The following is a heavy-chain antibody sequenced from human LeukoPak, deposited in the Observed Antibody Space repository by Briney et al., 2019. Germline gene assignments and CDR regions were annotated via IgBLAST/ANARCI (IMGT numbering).Heavy chain of an antibody. J-gene: IGHJ6*04. Sequence: ASVKVSRKASGYTFTSYAMHWVRQASGQRLEWMGWITAGNGNTKYSQKFQGRVTITRDTSASTAYMELSSLRSEDTAVYYCARLESITMVRGVIKDGMDVWGKGTTVTVSS. CDR1: GYTFTSYA. CDR2: ITAGNGNT. V-gene: IGHV1-3*01. D-gene: IGHD3-10*01. CDR3: ARLESITMVRGVIKDGMDV.